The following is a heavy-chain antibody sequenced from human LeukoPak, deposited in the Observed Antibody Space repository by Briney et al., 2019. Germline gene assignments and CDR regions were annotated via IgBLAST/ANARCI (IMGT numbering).Heavy chain of an antibody. V-gene: IGHV1-69*01. J-gene: IGHJ4*02. CDR2: IIPIFGTA. CDR1: GGTFSSYA. CDR3: ARDSLSPSYNWND. D-gene: IGHD1-20*01. Sequence: ASVKVSCKASGGTFSSYAISWVRQAPGQGLEWMGGIIPIFGTANYAQKFQGRVTITADESTSTAYMELSSLRSEDTAVYYCARDSLSPSYNWNDWGQGTLVTVSS.